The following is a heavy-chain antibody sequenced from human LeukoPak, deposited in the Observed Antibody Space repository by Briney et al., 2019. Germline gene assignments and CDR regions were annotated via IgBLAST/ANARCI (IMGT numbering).Heavy chain of an antibody. D-gene: IGHD3-10*01. V-gene: IGHV3-33*01. CDR1: GFTFGNYG. CDR3: ARDKNYYGSGSPSLDAFDI. J-gene: IGHJ3*02. Sequence: GGSLRLSCAASGFTFGNYGMHWVRQAPGKGLEWVALIWYDGSNLYYADSVKGRFTISKDSSKNTLYLHMNSLRAEDTAVYYCARDKNYYGSGSPSLDAFDIWGQGTMVTVSS. CDR2: IWYDGSNL.